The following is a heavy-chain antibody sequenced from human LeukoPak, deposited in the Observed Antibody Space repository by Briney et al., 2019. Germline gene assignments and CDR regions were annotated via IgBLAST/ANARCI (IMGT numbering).Heavy chain of an antibody. V-gene: IGHV3-74*01. J-gene: IGHJ5*02. CDR1: GFTFSSYW. Sequence: PGGSLRLSCAASGFTFSSYWMHWVRHAPGKGLVWVSRINSDGSSTSYADSVKGRFTISRDNDKNTLYLQMNSLRAEDTAVYYCARGIMITFGGVIVPWSWFDPWGQGTLVTVSS. CDR2: INSDGSST. CDR3: ARGIMITFGGVIVPWSWFDP. D-gene: IGHD3-16*02.